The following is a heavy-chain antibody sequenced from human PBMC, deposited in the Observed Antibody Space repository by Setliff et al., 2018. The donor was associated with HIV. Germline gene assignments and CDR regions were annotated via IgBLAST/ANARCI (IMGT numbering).Heavy chain of an antibody. V-gene: IGHV4-34*01. J-gene: IGHJ6*03. D-gene: IGHD3-10*01. Sequence: SETLSLTCAVYGGSFSGYYWSWIRQPPGKGLKWLGEIDHTGSTNYNLSLKSRITMSADPSKNQFSLKVRSVIAADTALYYCARGRNYGSPYFYYMDVWATGTTVTVSS. CDR1: GGSFSGYY. CDR2: IDHTGST. CDR3: ARGRNYGSPYFYYMDV.